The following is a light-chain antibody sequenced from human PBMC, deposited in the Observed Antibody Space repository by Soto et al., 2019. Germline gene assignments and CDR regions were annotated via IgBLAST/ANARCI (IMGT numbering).Light chain of an antibody. V-gene: IGLV2-18*02. CDR1: SSDVGSYNR. CDR2: DVS. CDR3: SSYTSSSTLV. Sequence: QSVLTQPPSVSGSPGQSITISCPGTSSDVGSYNRVSWYQQPPGTAPKLMIYDVSDRPSGVPDRFSGSKSGNTASLTISGLQTEDEADYYCSSYTSSSTLVFGGGTKLTVL. J-gene: IGLJ3*02.